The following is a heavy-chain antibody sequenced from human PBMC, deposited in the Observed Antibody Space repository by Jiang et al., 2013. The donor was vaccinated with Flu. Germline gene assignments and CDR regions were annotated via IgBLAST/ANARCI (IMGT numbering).Heavy chain of an antibody. J-gene: IGHJ4*02. CDR1: GGSISSYY. Sequence: PGLVKPSETLSLTCTVSGGSISSYYWSWIRQPPGKGLEWIGYIYYSGSTNYNPSLKSRVTISVDTSKNQFSLKLSSVTAADTAVYYCARAEPTIFGVVSYFDYWGQGTLVTVSS. CDR2: IYYSGST. V-gene: IGHV4-59*01. D-gene: IGHD3-3*01. CDR3: ARAEPTIFGVVSYFDY.